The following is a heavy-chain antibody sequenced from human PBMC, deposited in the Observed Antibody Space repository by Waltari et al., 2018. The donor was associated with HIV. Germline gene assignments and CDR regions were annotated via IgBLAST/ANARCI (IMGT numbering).Heavy chain of an antibody. D-gene: IGHD3-3*01. V-gene: IGHV4-61*02. J-gene: IGHJ5*02. CDR2: IYTSGST. CDR1: GGSISSGSYY. Sequence: QVQLQESGPGLVKPSQTLSLTCTVSGGSISSGSYYWSWIRQPAGKGLELIGRIYTSGSTNSNPSLESRVTISVDTSRNQFSLKLRSVTAADTAVYYCARAYYDFWSGTGSSGNWFDPWGQGTLVTVSS. CDR3: ARAYYDFWSGTGSSGNWFDP.